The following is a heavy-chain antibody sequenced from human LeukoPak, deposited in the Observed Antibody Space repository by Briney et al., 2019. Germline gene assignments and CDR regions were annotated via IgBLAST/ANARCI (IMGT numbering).Heavy chain of an antibody. CDR3: ARDLTGDQFFDP. D-gene: IGHD7-27*01. CDR2: IYYSGST. Sequence: PSQTLSLTCNVSGGSISNDGYYWSWIRQHPGKGLEWLGYIYYSGSTYYNPSLKSRVTLSVDTSMSQFSLRLSSVTAADTAVYYCARDLTGDQFFDPWGQGTLVTVSS. J-gene: IGHJ5*02. V-gene: IGHV4-31*03. CDR1: GGSISNDGYY.